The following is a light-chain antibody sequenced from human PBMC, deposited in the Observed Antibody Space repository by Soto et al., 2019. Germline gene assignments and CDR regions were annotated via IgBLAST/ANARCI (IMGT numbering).Light chain of an antibody. J-gene: IGLJ1*01. V-gene: IGLV2-14*01. Sequence: QSVLTQSASVSGSPGQSITISCTGTSSDVGNYNYVSWYQQHPGEVPKLIIFNVSNRPSGVSNRFSGSKSGNTASLTISGLQAEDEADYYCSSFTSSTTYVFGTGTKVPS. CDR2: NVS. CDR3: SSFTSSTTYV. CDR1: SSDVGNYNY.